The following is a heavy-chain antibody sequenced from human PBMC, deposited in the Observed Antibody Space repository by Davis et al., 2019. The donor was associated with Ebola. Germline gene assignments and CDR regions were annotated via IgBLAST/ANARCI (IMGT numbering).Heavy chain of an antibody. D-gene: IGHD6-19*01. CDR3: ARDTPSGWSDFDY. Sequence: AASVKVSCKAVGDTLTSYAMTWVRQVPGQGLEWMGWISAYNGNTNYAQKLQGRVTMTTDTSTSTAYMELRSLRSDDTAVYYCARDTPSGWSDFDYWGQGTLVTVSS. CDR2: ISAYNGNT. CDR1: GDTLTSYA. V-gene: IGHV1-18*01. J-gene: IGHJ4*02.